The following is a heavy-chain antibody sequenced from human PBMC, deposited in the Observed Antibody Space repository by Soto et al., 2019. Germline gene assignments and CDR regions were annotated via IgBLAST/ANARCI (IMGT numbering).Heavy chain of an antibody. CDR3: AVSRDGYSMDV. V-gene: IGHV4-31*03. CDR2: IYDSGST. CDR1: GGSISSGGYY. J-gene: IGHJ6*02. Sequence: VQLQESGPGLVKPSQTLSLTCTVSGGSISSGGYYWSWIRQHPGKGLEWIGYIYDSGSTYYNPSLKSRVTISVDTSKDQFSQKLSSVTAADTAVYYWAVSRDGYSMDVWGQGTTVTVSS. D-gene: IGHD2-2*01.